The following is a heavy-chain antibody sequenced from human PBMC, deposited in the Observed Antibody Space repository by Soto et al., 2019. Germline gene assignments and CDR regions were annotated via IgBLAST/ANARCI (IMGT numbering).Heavy chain of an antibody. D-gene: IGHD2-2*02. CDR2: IIPVFDTA. CDR3: ARAAPSTSDRFCSSALCYIPLN. V-gene: IGHV1-69*01. Sequence: QVQLVQSGAEVRKPGSSVKVSCKASGGNFNIYAITWVRQAPGQGLPWIGWIIPVFDTADYAQMFQGRVTISADESTSPAYMELNSLRSDYSAVYYCARAAPSTSDRFCSSALCYIPLNWGQGTLVTVSS. CDR1: GGNFNIYA. J-gene: IGHJ4*02.